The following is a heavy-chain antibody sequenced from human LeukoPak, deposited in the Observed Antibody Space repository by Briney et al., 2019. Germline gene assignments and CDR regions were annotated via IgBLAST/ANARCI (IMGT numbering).Heavy chain of an antibody. CDR1: GYTFTGYY. CDR3: ARGVYYDSSGAPNWFDP. J-gene: IGHJ5*02. CDR2: INPNSGGT. Sequence: ASVKVSCKASGYTFTGYYMHWVRQAPGQGLEWMGWINPNSGGTNYAQKFQGWVTMTRDTSISTAYMELSRLRSDDTAVYYCARGVYYDSSGAPNWFDPWGQGTLVTVSS. D-gene: IGHD3-22*01. V-gene: IGHV1-2*04.